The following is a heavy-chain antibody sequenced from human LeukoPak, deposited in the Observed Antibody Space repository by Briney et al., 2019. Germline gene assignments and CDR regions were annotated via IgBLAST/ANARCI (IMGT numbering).Heavy chain of an antibody. CDR3: ARGLFGSGIYTLDY. CDR1: GFTFSSYT. Sequence: GGSLRLSCAASGFTFSSYTMHWVRQAPGKGLEWVSYISSSSSTTYYADSVKGRFTNSRDNARKSLYLQMNSLRDEDTAVYSCARGLFGSGIYTLDYWGQGTLVTVSS. CDR2: ISSSSSTT. J-gene: IGHJ4*02. D-gene: IGHD3-10*01. V-gene: IGHV3-48*02.